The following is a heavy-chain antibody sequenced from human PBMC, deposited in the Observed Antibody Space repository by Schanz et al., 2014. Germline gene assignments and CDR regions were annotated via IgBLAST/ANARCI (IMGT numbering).Heavy chain of an antibody. V-gene: IGHV1-69*02. D-gene: IGHD3-22*01. CDR3: AGAFDSSGYCLDY. CDR1: GGTFSSDT. Sequence: QVHLVQSGAEVKKPGSSVKVSCKASGGTFSSDTFSWVRQAPGQGLEWMGRIVPIAGITNYAQRYQGRVTITADKYSDTAYMELSSLRSEDTAVYYCAGAFDSSGYCLDYWGQGTLXTVSS. J-gene: IGHJ4*02. CDR2: IVPIAGIT.